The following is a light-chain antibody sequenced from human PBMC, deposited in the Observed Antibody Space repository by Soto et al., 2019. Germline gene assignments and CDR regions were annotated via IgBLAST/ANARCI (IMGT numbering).Light chain of an antibody. J-gene: IGLJ1*01. V-gene: IGLV2-14*01. CDR1: SSDVGGYNY. CDR2: EVS. CDR3: SSYTSSSTPP. Sequence: QSVLTQPASVSGSPGQSITISCTGTSSDVGGYNYVSWYQQHPGKAPKLMIYEVSNRPSGVSNRFSGSKSGNTAYLTISGLQAEDEADYYCSSYTSSSTPPFGTGTKVTVL.